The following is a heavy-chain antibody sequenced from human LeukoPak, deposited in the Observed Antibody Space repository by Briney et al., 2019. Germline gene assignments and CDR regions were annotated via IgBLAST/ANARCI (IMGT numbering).Heavy chain of an antibody. V-gene: IGHV3-21*01. J-gene: IGHJ4*02. Sequence: GGSLGLSCAASGFTFSSYSMNWVRQAPGKGLEWVSSISSSSSYIYYADSVKGRFTISRDNAKNSLYLQMNSLRAEDTAVYYCARDASYSGSYQEFDYWGQGTLVTVSS. CDR2: ISSSSSYI. D-gene: IGHD1-26*01. CDR3: ARDASYSGSYQEFDY. CDR1: GFTFSSYS.